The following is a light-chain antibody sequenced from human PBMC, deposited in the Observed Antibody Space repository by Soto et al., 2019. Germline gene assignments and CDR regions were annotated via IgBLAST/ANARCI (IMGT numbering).Light chain of an antibody. CDR1: QSISSW. CDR2: DAS. J-gene: IGKJ1*01. CDR3: QQYHKWPWT. Sequence: DIQMTQSPSTLSASVGDRVTITCRASQSISSWLAWYQQKPGKAPKLLIYDASSLESGVPSRFSGSGSGTEFTLTISSLQPDDFALYYCQQYHKWPWTFGQGTKVEIK. V-gene: IGKV1-5*01.